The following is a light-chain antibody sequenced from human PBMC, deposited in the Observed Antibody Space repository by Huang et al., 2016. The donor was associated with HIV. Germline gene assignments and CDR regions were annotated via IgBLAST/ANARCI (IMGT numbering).Light chain of an antibody. CDR3: HQYNNWLLS. Sequence: EIVMTQSPATLSVSPGERVTLSCRANRSVSTNLAWYQQRPGQAPMLLIYGSSTRAPGIPARFSGSVSGTDFSLTISSLQSEDFALYYCHQYNNWLLSFGGGTRVDI. CDR2: GSS. J-gene: IGKJ4*01. CDR1: RSVSTN. V-gene: IGKV3-15*01.